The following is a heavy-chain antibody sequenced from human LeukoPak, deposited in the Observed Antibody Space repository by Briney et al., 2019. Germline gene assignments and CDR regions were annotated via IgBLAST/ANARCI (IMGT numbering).Heavy chain of an antibody. Sequence: SQTLSLTCTVSGGSISSGSYYWSWIRQPAGKGLEWIGRIYTSGNTNYNPSLKSRVTISVDTSKNQFSLKLGSVTAADTAVYYCARGEHSSSSPALFDYWGQGTLVTVSS. V-gene: IGHV4-61*02. CDR2: IYTSGNT. J-gene: IGHJ4*02. CDR3: ARGEHSSSSPALFDY. D-gene: IGHD6-13*01. CDR1: GGSISSGSYY.